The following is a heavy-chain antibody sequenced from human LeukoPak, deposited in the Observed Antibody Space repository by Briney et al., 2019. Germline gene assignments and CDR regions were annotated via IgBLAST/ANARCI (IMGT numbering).Heavy chain of an antibody. Sequence: PGGSLRLSCAASGFTFSSYAMSWVRQAPGKGLEWVSAISGSGGSTYYADSVKGRFTISRDNSKDTLYLQINSLRAEDTAIYYCAKVLVGPTYYFDYWGQGTLVTVSS. CDR2: ISGSGGST. CDR1: GFTFSSYA. CDR3: AKVLVGPTYYFDY. J-gene: IGHJ4*02. D-gene: IGHD1-26*01. V-gene: IGHV3-23*01.